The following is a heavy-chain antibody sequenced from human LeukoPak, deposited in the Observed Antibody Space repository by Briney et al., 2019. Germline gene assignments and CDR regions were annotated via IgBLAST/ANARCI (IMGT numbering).Heavy chain of an antibody. J-gene: IGHJ4*02. CDR1: GGSFSAFY. V-gene: IGHV4-34*01. D-gene: IGHD6-13*01. CDR3: ASGNWAAGTLDW. CDR2: INHSGGT. Sequence: SETLSLTCAVYGGSFSAFYWSWIRQPPGKGLEWIGEINHSGGTNYNPSLKSRVTISIDTSRNQFSLKLSSVTAADTAVYYCASGNWAAGTLDWWGQGTLVTVS.